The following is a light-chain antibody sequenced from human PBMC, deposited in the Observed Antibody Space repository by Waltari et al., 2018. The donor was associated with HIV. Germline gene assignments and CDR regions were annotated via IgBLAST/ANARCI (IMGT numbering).Light chain of an antibody. V-gene: IGLV1-40*01. CDR1: TSNIGAGCD. CDR2: GTT. J-gene: IGLJ3*02. CDR3: QSYDSSLSGSWV. Sequence: QSVLTQPASVSGAPGQRVSISCTGSTSNIGAGCDVHWYHQVPGTAPKLLIFGTTNRPSGVPDRLSGCKFGTAASLAIRGLRAEDEAYYYCQSYDSSLSGSWVFGGGTKLTVL.